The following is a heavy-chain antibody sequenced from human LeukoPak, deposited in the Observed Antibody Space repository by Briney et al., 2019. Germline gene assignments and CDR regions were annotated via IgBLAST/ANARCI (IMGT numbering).Heavy chain of an antibody. D-gene: IGHD2-2*02. CDR1: GGSFSGYY. J-gene: IGHJ5*02. Sequence: SETLSLTCAVYGGSFSGYYWSWIRQPPGKGLEWIGEINHSGSTNYNPSLKSRVTISVDTSKNQFSLKLSSVTAADTAVYYCARGVVVVPAAIHRCCGFDPWGQGTLVTVSS. V-gene: IGHV4-34*01. CDR2: INHSGST. CDR3: ARGVVVVPAAIHRCCGFDP.